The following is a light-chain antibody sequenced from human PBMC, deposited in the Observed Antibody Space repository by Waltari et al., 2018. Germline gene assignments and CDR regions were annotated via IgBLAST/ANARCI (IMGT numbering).Light chain of an antibody. CDR2: LVS. Sequence: DIVMTQSPLSLPVTPGEPASISCRSTQSLLHTNGKTYLDWYLQKPGQSPQLLIYLVSNRASGVPDRFSGSGSGTEFTLTISSLQSEDFAVYFCQQYNYWPPFFGGGTKVEIK. J-gene: IGKJ4*01. CDR1: QSLLHTNGKTY. CDR3: QQYNYWPPF. V-gene: IGKV2-28*01.